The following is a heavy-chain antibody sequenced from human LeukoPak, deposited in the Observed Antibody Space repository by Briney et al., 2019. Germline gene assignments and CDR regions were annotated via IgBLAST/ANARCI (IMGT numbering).Heavy chain of an antibody. J-gene: IGHJ4*02. CDR1: GYTFTSYG. V-gene: IGHV1-46*01. Sequence: GASVKVSCKASGYTFTSYGISWVRQAPGQGLEWMGIINPSGGSTTYAQKFQGRVTMTRDMSTSTVYMEVSSLRSEDTAVYYCARDAGLSSAWGIIPGYYFDYWGQGTLVTVSS. CDR3: ARDAGLSSAWGIIPGYYFDY. CDR2: INPSGGST. D-gene: IGHD6-19*01.